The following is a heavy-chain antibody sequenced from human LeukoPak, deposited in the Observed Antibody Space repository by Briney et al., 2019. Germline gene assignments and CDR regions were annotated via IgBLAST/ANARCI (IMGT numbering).Heavy chain of an antibody. CDR3: ARGMGLIAVAGTDWFDP. Sequence: SETLSLTCTVSGGSISSYYWSWIRQPPGKGLEWIGEINHSGSTNYNPSLKSRVTISVDTSKNQFSLKLSSVTAADTAVYYCARGMGLIAVAGTDWFDPWGQGALVTVSS. CDR2: INHSGST. J-gene: IGHJ5*02. V-gene: IGHV4-34*01. D-gene: IGHD6-19*01. CDR1: GGSISSYY.